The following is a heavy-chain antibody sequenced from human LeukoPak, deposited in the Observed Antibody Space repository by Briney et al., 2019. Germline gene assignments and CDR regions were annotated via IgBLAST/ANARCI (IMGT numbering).Heavy chain of an antibody. CDR1: GYSLTSYW. V-gene: IGHV5-51*01. D-gene: IGHD2-2*01. CDR3: ARPRTCCSSTSCYSLGRAAFDI. CDR2: IYPGDSDT. J-gene: IGHJ3*02. Sequence: GESLKISCKGSGYSLTSYWIGWVRQMPGKGLEWMGIIYPGDSDTRYSPSFQGQVTISADKSISTAYLQWSSLKASDTAMYYCARPRTCCSSTSCYSLGRAAFDIWGQGTMVTVSS.